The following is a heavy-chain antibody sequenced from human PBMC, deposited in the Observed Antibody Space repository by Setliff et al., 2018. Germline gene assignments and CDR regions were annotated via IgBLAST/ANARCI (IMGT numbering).Heavy chain of an antibody. D-gene: IGHD3-16*01. CDR2: IYHNGNT. Sequence: LSLTCAVSGASINSGHYWSWIRQPPGKGLEWIGYIYHNGNTNFNPSLRSRVNMSVDTSNNQFVLNLKAVTAADTAVYYCARDRTAYTYGLDVWGQGTTVTVSS. CDR1: GASINSGHY. CDR3: ARDRTAYTYGLDV. J-gene: IGHJ6*02. V-gene: IGHV4-59*11.